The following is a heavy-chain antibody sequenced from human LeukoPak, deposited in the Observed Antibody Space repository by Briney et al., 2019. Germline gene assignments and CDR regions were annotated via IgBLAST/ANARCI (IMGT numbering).Heavy chain of an antibody. V-gene: IGHV3-30*02. D-gene: IGHD2-2*02. CDR3: AKEPGYCSSTSCYTLDY. CDR1: GFTFSGYG. J-gene: IGHJ4*02. CDR2: IRYDGSNK. Sequence: GGSLRLSCAASGFTFSGYGMHWVRQAPGKGLEWVAFIRYDGSNKYYADSVKGRFTISRDNSKNTLYLQMNSLRAEDTAVYYCAKEPGYCSSTSCYTLDYWGQGTLVTVSS.